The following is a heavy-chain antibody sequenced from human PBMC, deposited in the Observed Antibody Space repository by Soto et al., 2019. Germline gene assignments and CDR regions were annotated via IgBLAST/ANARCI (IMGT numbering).Heavy chain of an antibody. CDR3: ARKDYDRRIDF. V-gene: IGHV4-61*01. J-gene: IGHJ4*02. CDR2: VYYTGNS. Sequence: QVQLHESGPGLVKPSETLSLTCTVSGDPVSSGSFYWSWIRQPPGKGLEWIGYVYYTGNSNNKPSLNSRVTISIDTSKNEFSLNLRSVTAADTAVYYCARKDYDRRIDFWGQGTPVTVSS. D-gene: IGHD3-22*01. CDR1: GDPVSSGSFY.